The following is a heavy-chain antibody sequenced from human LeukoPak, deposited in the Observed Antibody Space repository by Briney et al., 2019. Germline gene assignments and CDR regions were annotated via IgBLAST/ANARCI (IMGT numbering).Heavy chain of an antibody. CDR1: GGSISSYY. CDR2: IYTSGST. J-gene: IGHJ3*02. CDR3: ARGPAYYDFWSGYYTNDAFDI. D-gene: IGHD3-3*01. Sequence: SETLSLTCTVSGGSISSYYWSWIRQPAGKGLEWIGRIYTSGSTNYNPSLKSRVTMSVDTSKNQFSLKLSSVTAADTAVYYCARGPAYYDFWSGYYTNDAFDIWGQGTMVTVSS. V-gene: IGHV4-4*07.